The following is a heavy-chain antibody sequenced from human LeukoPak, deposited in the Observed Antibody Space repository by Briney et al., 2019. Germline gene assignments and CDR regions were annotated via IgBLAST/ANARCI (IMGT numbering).Heavy chain of an antibody. CDR1: GFSVSNTY. J-gene: IGHJ4*02. D-gene: IGHD3-10*01. V-gene: IGHV3-53*01. Sequence: GGSLRLSCAASGFSVSNTYTSWVRLAPGKGLEWVSVIYSGGSTYYADSVKGRFTISRDNSKNTLYLQMNSLRAEDTAVYYCARGGRRWFGELAYYFDYWGQGTLVTVSS. CDR3: ARGGRRWFGELAYYFDY. CDR2: IYSGGST.